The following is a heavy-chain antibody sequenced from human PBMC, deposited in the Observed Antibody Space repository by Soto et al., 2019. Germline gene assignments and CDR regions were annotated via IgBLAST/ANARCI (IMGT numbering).Heavy chain of an antibody. Sequence: GGSLRLSCAASGFTFSSYAMSWVSQAPGKGLEWVSAISGSGGSTYYADSVKGRFTISRDNSKNTLYLQMNSLRAEDTAVYYCAKAGYCSSTSCYTIGAPGYYYGMDVWGQGTTVTVSS. J-gene: IGHJ6*02. V-gene: IGHV3-23*01. CDR2: ISGSGGST. CDR1: GFTFSSYA. CDR3: AKAGYCSSTSCYTIGAPGYYYGMDV. D-gene: IGHD2-2*02.